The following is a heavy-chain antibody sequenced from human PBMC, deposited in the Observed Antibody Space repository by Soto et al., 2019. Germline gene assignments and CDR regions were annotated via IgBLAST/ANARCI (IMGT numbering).Heavy chain of an antibody. CDR2: IYYSGST. CDR3: ARVIYGDYEFFSSFDP. D-gene: IGHD4-17*01. CDR1: GASMTKNNHY. Sequence: SETLSLTCTVSGASMTKNNHYWAWIRQPPGKGLEWIGYIYYSGSTNYNPSLKSRVTISVDTSKNQFSLKLSSVTAADTAVYYCARVIYGDYEFFSSFDPWGQGTLVTVSS. J-gene: IGHJ5*02. V-gene: IGHV4-61*05.